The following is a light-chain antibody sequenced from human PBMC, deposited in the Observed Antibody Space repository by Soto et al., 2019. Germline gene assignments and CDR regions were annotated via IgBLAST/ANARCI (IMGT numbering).Light chain of an antibody. V-gene: IGLV2-14*01. J-gene: IGLJ3*02. CDR3: SSYTSSSPWV. CDR2: EVG. CDR1: SSDVGGYNY. Sequence: QYVLTQPASVSGSPGQSITISCTGTSSDVGGYNYVSWYQQHPGKAPKLMIYEVGNRPSGVSNRFSGSKSGNTASLTISGLQAEDEADYYCSSYTSSSPWVFGGGTKLTVL.